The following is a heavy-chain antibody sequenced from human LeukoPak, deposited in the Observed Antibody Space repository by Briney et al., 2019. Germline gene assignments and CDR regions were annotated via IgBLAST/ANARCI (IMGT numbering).Heavy chain of an antibody. D-gene: IGHD2-21*02. V-gene: IGHV4-59*08. Sequence: PSETLSLTCTVSGGSISSYYWSWIRQPPGKGLEWIGYIYYSGSTNYNPSLKSRVTISVDTSKNQFFLKLSSVTAADTAVYYCARHVNGLYCGGDCGYFDLWGRGTLVTVSS. CDR1: GGSISSYY. J-gene: IGHJ2*01. CDR2: IYYSGST. CDR3: ARHVNGLYCGGDCGYFDL.